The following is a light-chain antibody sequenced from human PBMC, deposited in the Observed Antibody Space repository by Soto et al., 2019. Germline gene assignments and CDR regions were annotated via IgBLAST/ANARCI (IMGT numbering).Light chain of an antibody. J-gene: IGLJ2*01. CDR1: SSNIGAPYD. Sequence: QAVRTQPPSVSVSPWQRVTISCTGTSSNIGAPYDVHWYQQLPGTAPKLLIYGNTNRPSGVPDRFSGSKSGTSASLAITGLQPEDEADYYCQSYDTSLNVVFGGGTKVTVL. CDR2: GNT. CDR3: QSYDTSLNVV. V-gene: IGLV1-40*01.